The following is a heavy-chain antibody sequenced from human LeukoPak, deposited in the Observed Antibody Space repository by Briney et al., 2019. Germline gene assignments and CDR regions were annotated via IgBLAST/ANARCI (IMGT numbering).Heavy chain of an antibody. CDR1: GGSFTGYY. V-gene: IGHV4-34*01. CDR3: ARRAPGYQNIVVVTGQEGWFDP. CDR2: INQSGST. Sequence: KPSQTLSLTCAVYGGSFTGYYWSWIRQPPGKALECIGEINQSGSTKYNPTLKSRGTISIDKSKNQFSLKLKSVTAADTAVYYCARRAPGYQNIVVVTGQEGWFDPWGQGTLVTVSS. J-gene: IGHJ5*02. D-gene: IGHD2-21*02.